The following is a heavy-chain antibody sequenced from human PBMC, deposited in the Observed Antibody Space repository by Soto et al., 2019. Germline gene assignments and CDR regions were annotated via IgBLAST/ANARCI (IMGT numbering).Heavy chain of an antibody. CDR2: IIPIFGTA. D-gene: IGHD3-16*01. V-gene: IGHV1-69*12. CDR3: AREWGVRGPYYFDY. CDR1: GGTFSSYA. Sequence: QVQLVQSGAEVKKPGSSVKVSCKASGGTFSSYAISWVRQAPGQGLEWMGGIIPIFGTANYAQKFQGRVTITADESTSTASRGLSSLRSEDTAVYYWAREWGVRGPYYFDYWGQGTLVTVSS. J-gene: IGHJ4*02.